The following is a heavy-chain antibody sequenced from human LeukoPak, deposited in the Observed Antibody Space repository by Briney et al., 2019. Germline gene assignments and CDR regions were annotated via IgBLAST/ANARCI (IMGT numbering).Heavy chain of an antibody. D-gene: IGHD3-22*01. J-gene: IGHJ3*02. V-gene: IGHV3-9*01. CDR3: AKDINDSSGYPTNAFDI. Sequence: GGSLRLSCAASGFTFDDYAMPWVRQAPGKGLEWVSGISWNSGSIGYADSVKGRFTISRDNAKNSLYLQMNSLRAEDTALYYCAKDINDSSGYPTNAFDIWGQGTMVTVSS. CDR1: GFTFDDYA. CDR2: ISWNSGSI.